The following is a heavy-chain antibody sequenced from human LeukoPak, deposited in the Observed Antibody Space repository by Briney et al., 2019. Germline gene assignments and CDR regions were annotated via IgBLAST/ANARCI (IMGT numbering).Heavy chain of an antibody. CDR1: TGSFSGYY. D-gene: IGHD3-16*01. Sequence: PSETLSLTCAVYTGSFSGYYWSWIRQPPGKGLEWIGEINHSGSTNYNPSLKSRVTITVDTSKNQFSLKLSSVTAADTAVYYCARGLSNSRRTLLGLDYWGQGTLVTV. CDR2: INHSGST. CDR3: ARGLSNSRRTLLGLDY. J-gene: IGHJ4*02. V-gene: IGHV4-34*01.